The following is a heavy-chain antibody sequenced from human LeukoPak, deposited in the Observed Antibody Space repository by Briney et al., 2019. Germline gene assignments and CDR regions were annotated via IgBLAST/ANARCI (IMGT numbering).Heavy chain of an antibody. Sequence: GGSLRLSCVASGFTVRNNYMSWVRQAPGKGLEWVSAISSNSAYIFYADSVKGRFTISRDNARNSVSLQVNSLRAEDTAVYYCARIFRYQLVDYYALDVWGQGTTVTVSS. V-gene: IGHV3-21*01. D-gene: IGHD2-2*01. CDR2: ISSNSAYI. J-gene: IGHJ6*02. CDR3: ARIFRYQLVDYYALDV. CDR1: GFTVRNNY.